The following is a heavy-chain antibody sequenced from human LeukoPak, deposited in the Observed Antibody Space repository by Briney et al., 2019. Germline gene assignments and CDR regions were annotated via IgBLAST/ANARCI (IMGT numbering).Heavy chain of an antibody. V-gene: IGHV1-69*05. CDR3: ARDLEVPEYSSSWLPFDY. Sequence: SVKVSCKASGDTFSSYAISWVRQAPGQGLEWMGRIIPIFGTANYAQKFQGRVTITTDESTSTAYMELSSLRSEDTAVYYCARDLEVPEYSSSWLPFDYWGQGTLVTVSS. CDR2: IIPIFGTA. CDR1: GDTFSSYA. D-gene: IGHD6-13*01. J-gene: IGHJ4*02.